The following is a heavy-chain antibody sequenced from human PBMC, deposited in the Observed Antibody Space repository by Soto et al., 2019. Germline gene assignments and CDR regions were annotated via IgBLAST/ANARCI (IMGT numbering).Heavy chain of an antibody. CDR2: IKQDGSEK. CDR1: GFTFSSYW. Sequence: GGSLRLSCAASGFTFSSYWMSWVRQAPGKGLEWVANIKQDGSEKYYVDSVKGRFTISRDNAKNSLYLQMNSLRAEDTAVYYCARDYYGSIAAAQTWDYWGQGTLVTVSS. V-gene: IGHV3-7*01. CDR3: ARDYYGSIAAAQTWDY. D-gene: IGHD6-13*01. J-gene: IGHJ4*02.